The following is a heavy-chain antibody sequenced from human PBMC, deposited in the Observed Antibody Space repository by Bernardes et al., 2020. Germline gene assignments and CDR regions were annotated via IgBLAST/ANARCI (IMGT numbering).Heavy chain of an antibody. Sequence: SETLSLTCAVYGGSFSGYYWSWIRQPPGKGLEWIGEINHSGSTNYNPSLKSRVTISVDTSKNQFSLKLSSVTAADTAVYYCARAVLELEDAFDIWGQGTMVTVSS. CDR3: ARAVLELEDAFDI. CDR1: GGSFSGYY. CDR2: INHSGST. V-gene: IGHV4-34*01. J-gene: IGHJ3*02. D-gene: IGHD1-7*01.